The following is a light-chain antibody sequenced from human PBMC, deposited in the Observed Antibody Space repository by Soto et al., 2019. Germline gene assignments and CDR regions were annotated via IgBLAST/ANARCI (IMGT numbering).Light chain of an antibody. V-gene: IGKV3-20*01. J-gene: IGKJ5*01. CDR3: QQYDSSRIT. Sequence: EIVLTQSPGTLSLSPGERATLSCRASQSISRGYLAWYQEKPGQAPRLLIYGVSNRATGIPDRFSGSGSGTDFTLPISRLEPDDFAVYYCQQYDSSRITFGQGTRLEIK. CDR2: GVS. CDR1: QSISRGY.